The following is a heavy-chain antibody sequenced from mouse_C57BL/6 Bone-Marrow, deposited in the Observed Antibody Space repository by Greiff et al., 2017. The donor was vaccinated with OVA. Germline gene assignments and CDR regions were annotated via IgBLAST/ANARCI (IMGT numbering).Heavy chain of an antibody. J-gene: IGHJ2*01. Sequence: EVQVVESGAELVRPGASVKLSCTASGFNIKDDYMHWVKQRPEQGLEWIGWIDPENGDTEYASKFQGKATITADKSSNTAYLQLSSLTSEDTAVYYCTTGRFITTVVGVDYWGQGTTLTVSS. CDR2: IDPENGDT. CDR1: GFNIKDDY. V-gene: IGHV14-4*01. CDR3: TTGRFITTVVGVDY. D-gene: IGHD1-1*01.